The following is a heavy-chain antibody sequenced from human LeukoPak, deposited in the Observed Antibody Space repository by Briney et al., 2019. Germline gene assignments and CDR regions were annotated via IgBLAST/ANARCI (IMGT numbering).Heavy chain of an antibody. CDR1: EFAFSSYA. D-gene: IGHD6-13*01. CDR3: ATYSRNNAREFHY. CDR2: ISGSGGST. Sequence: GGSLRLSCAASEFAFSSYAMSWVRQAPGKGLEWVTAISGSGGSTYYADSVKGRFTISRDNGKNSAYLQMNSLRVEDTAVYYCATYSRNNAREFHYWGQGTLVSVSP. J-gene: IGHJ1*01. V-gene: IGHV3-23*01.